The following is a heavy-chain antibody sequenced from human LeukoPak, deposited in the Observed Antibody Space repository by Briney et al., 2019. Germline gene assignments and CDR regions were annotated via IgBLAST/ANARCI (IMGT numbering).Heavy chain of an antibody. V-gene: IGHV3-23*01. CDR3: AKAGYCSSTSCRRVRWFDY. Sequence: GGSLRLSCAASGFTFSSYAMSWVRQAQGKGLEWVSAISGSGGSTYYADSGKGRFTISRDNSKNTLYLQMNSLRAEDTAVYYCAKAGYCSSTSCRRVRWFDYWGQGTLVTVSS. CDR2: ISGSGGST. CDR1: GFTFSSYA. D-gene: IGHD2-2*01. J-gene: IGHJ4*02.